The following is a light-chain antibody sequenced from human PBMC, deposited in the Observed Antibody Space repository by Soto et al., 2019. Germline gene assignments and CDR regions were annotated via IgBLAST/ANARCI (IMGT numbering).Light chain of an antibody. CDR3: QQYDNSPIT. CDR1: QSVSSD. Sequence: EIVMTQSPATLSVSPGERATLSCRASQSVSSDLAWYHQKPGQAPRLLIYGASTRATGIPARFSGSGSGTEFTLTISRLEPEDFAVYYCQQYDNSPITFGQGTRLEIK. V-gene: IGKV3D-15*02. J-gene: IGKJ5*01. CDR2: GAS.